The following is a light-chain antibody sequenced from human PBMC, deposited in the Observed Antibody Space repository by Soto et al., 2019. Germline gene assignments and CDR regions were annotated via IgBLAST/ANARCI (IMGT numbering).Light chain of an antibody. CDR2: EVS. CDR1: SSDVGGYNY. J-gene: IGLJ2*01. CDR3: QSYDSSLSGYVV. V-gene: IGLV2-14*01. Sequence: QSALTQPASVSGSPGQSITISCTGTSSDVGGYNYVSWYQQHPDKAPKLMIYEVSNRPSGVSNRFSGSKSGTSASLAITGLQAEDEADYYCQSYDSSLSGYVVFGGGTKLTVL.